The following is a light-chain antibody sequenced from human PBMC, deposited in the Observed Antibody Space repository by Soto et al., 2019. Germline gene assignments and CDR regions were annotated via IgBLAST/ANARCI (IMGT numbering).Light chain of an antibody. Sequence: QSALTQPASVSGSPGQSITISCTGTSSDVGGYNYVSWYQQHPGKAPKLIIFDVSNRPSGVSNRFSGSKSGNTASLTISGLQAEDEADYYCSSYTSNSADVFGTGTKVTVL. V-gene: IGLV2-14*01. CDR1: SSDVGGYNY. CDR2: DVS. J-gene: IGLJ1*01. CDR3: SSYTSNSADV.